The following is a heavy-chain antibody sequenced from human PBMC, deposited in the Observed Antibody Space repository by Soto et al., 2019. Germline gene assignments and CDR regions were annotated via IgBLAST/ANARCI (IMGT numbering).Heavy chain of an antibody. CDR1: GFTFSSYW. J-gene: IGHJ4*02. V-gene: IGHV3-74*01. CDR2: INSDGSST. CDR3: ASPDYYDSSGYPDY. Sequence: GGSLSLSCAASGFTFSSYWMHWVRQAPGKGLVWVSRINSDGSSTSYADSVKGRFTISRDNAKNTLYLQMNSLRAENTAVYYCASPDYYDSSGYPDYWGQGTLVTVSS. D-gene: IGHD3-22*01.